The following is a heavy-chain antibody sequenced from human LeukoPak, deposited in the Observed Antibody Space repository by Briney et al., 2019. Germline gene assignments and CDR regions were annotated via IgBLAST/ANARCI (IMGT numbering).Heavy chain of an antibody. CDR2: INPSGGST. D-gene: IGHD3-22*01. Sequence: ASVKVSCKASGYTFTSYYMHWVRQAPGQGLEWMGIINPSGGSTSYAQKLQGRVTMTTDTSTSTAYMELRSLRSDDTAVYYCATRWKNYYDSSGYYYEGDAFDIWGQGTMVTVSS. CDR3: ATRWKNYYDSSGYYYEGDAFDI. CDR1: GYTFTSYY. V-gene: IGHV1-46*01. J-gene: IGHJ3*02.